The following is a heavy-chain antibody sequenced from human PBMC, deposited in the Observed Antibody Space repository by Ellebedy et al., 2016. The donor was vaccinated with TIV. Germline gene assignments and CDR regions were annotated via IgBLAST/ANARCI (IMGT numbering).Heavy chain of an antibody. V-gene: IGHV4-30-4*01. Sequence: MPSETLSLTCTVSGGSISSGDSYWSWIRQPPGKGLEWIGYTYYSGNTYHNPSLKSRVTISVDTSKNQFSLKLSSVTAADTAVYYCARGGDGYIHYWGQGTLVTVSS. CDR1: GGSISSGDSY. D-gene: IGHD5-24*01. J-gene: IGHJ4*02. CDR3: ARGGDGYIHY. CDR2: TYYSGNT.